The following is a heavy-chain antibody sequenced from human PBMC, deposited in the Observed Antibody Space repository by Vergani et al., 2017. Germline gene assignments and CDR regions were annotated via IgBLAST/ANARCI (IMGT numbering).Heavy chain of an antibody. CDR1: GYSFTTYW. V-gene: IGHV3-23*04. CDR3: AKDRLRFPF. Sequence: EVQLVQSGAEVKKPGESLKISCKGSGYSFTTYWIGWVRQMPGKGLEWVSAISGSGGSTYYADSVKGRFTISRDNSKNTLYLQMNSLRAEDTAVYYCAKDRLRFPFWGQGTTVTVSS. CDR2: ISGSGGST. D-gene: IGHD3-3*01. J-gene: IGHJ6*02.